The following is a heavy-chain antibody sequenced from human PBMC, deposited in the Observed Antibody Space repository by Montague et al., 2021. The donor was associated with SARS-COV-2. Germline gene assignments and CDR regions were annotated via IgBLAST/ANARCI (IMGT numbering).Heavy chain of an antibody. D-gene: IGHD6-19*01. CDR2: TFYRSTFYH. V-gene: IGHV6-1*01. Sequence: CAISGDSVSSRTAAWYWIRQSPSRGLEWLGRTFYRSTFYHDYAXXXKXRIIINADTSKNQFSLQLSSVTPDDTAVYYCARRAQWQLSWFFDLWGRGTLVTVSS. J-gene: IGHJ2*01. CDR3: ARRAQWQLSWFFDL. CDR1: GDSVSSRTAA.